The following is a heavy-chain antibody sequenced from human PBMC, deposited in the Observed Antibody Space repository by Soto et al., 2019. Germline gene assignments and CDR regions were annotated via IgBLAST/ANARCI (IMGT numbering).Heavy chain of an antibody. CDR1: GFTFSSYS. D-gene: IGHD2-15*01. J-gene: IGHJ4*02. CDR2: ISSSSSYI. V-gene: IGHV3-21*01. CDR3: ARALVVVAAPYFDY. Sequence: GGSLRLSCAASGFTFSSYSMNWGRQAPGKGLEWVSSISSSSSYIYYADSVKGRFTISRDNAKNSLYLQMNSLRAEDTAVYYCARALVVVAAPYFDYWGQGTLVTVSS.